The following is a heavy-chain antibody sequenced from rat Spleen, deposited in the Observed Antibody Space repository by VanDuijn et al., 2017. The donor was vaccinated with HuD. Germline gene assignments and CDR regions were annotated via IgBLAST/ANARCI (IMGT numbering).Heavy chain of an antibody. CDR2: ITSGGSNT. D-gene: IGHD1-1*01. CDR1: GFTFSSFA. V-gene: IGHV5-25*01. Sequence: EVQLVESGGGLVQPGRSLKLSCAASGFTFSSFAMAWVRQAPKKGLEWVAPITSGGSNTYYPDSVKGRFTISRDNAKSTLYLQMDSLRSEDTATYYCAKDEDSGDLWGWGQGVMVTVSS. CDR3: AKDEDSGDLWG. J-gene: IGHJ2*01.